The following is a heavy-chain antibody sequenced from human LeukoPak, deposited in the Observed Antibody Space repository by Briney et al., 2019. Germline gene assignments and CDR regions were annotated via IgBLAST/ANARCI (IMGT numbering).Heavy chain of an antibody. CDR1: GGSITSVNL. CDR2: MYLSGTT. CDR3: AGLVGRYSNGMYYYFDY. V-gene: IGHV4-4*02. J-gene: IGHJ4*02. Sequence: SETLSLTCAVSGGSITSVNLWAWVRQPPGKGLEWVGEMYLSGTTTCNPSLRGRATISLDRPKNQVSLRLNSVTAADTALYYCAGLVGRYSNGMYYYFDYWGQGILVTVSS. D-gene: IGHD1-26*01.